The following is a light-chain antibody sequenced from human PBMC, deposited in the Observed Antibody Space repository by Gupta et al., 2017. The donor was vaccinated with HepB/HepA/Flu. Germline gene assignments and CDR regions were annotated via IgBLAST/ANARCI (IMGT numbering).Light chain of an antibody. Sequence: QSALAQPASVSASPGQSITIPCTGTSSDVGNYNLVSWYQQHPGKAPKLIIFEVNKRPSGVSNHFSGSKSGNTASLTISGLQAEDEADYYCSSYGGSDTFYVFGNGTKVTV. CDR1: SSDVGNYNL. CDR2: EVN. CDR3: SSYGGSDTFYV. V-gene: IGLV2-23*02. J-gene: IGLJ1*01.